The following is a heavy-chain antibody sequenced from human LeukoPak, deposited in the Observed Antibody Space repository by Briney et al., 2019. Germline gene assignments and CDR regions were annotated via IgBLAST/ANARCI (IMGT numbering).Heavy chain of an antibody. CDR1: GFTFSSYE. D-gene: IGHD6-13*01. CDR2: ISSSGSTI. CDR3: AKDIAAAGQIDY. J-gene: IGHJ4*02. V-gene: IGHV3-48*03. Sequence: GGSLRLSCAASGFTFSSYEMNWVRQAPGKGLEWVSYISSSGSTIYYADSVKGRFTISRDNSKNTLYLQMNSLRPEDTAVYYCAKDIAAAGQIDYWGQGTLVTVSS.